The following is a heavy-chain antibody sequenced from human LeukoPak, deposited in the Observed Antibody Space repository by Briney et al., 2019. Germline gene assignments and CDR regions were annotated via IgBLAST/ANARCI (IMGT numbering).Heavy chain of an antibody. J-gene: IGHJ6*04. CDR2: IWYDGSNK. Sequence: GGSLRLSCAASGFTFSSYGMHWVRQAPGKGLEWVAVIWYDGSNKYYADSVKGRFTISRDNSKNTLYLQMNSLRAEDTAVYYCARDLGIAVAGTAYYYYYGMDVWGKGTTVTVSS. CDR3: ARDLGIAVAGTAYYYYYGMDV. CDR1: GFTFSSYG. D-gene: IGHD6-19*01. V-gene: IGHV3-33*01.